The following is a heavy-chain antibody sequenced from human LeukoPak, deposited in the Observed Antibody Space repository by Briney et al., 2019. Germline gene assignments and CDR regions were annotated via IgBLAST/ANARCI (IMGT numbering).Heavy chain of an antibody. CDR2: IRDDGSNQ. CDR3: APRNRGY. CDR1: GFTFSSYG. D-gene: IGHD1-14*01. Sequence: GGSLRLSCAASGFTFSSYGMHWVRQAPGKGLEWVAFIRDDGSNQYYADSVKGRFTISRDNSKNTMYLQMNSLRPEDTAVYYCAPRNRGYWGQGTLVTVSS. J-gene: IGHJ4*02. V-gene: IGHV3-30*02.